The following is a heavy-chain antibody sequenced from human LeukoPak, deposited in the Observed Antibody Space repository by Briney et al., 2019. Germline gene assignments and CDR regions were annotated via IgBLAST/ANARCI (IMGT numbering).Heavy chain of an antibody. CDR1: GFTFSSYS. V-gene: IGHV3-21*01. CDR2: ISSSSSYI. CDR3: ARGGGDGSYFDY. D-gene: IGHD3-10*01. J-gene: IGHJ4*02. Sequence: GGSLRLSCAASGFTFSSYSMNWVRQAPGKGLEWVSFISSSSSYIYYADSVKGRFTISRDNAKNSLYLQMNSLRAEDTAVYYCARGGGDGSYFDYWGQGTLVTVSS.